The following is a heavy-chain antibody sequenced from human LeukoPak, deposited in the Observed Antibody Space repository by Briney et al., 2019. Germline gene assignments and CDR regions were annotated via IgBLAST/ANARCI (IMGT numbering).Heavy chain of an antibody. D-gene: IGHD1-26*01. CDR2: ISGDGGST. CDR1: GFTFSTYW. J-gene: IGHJ4*02. CDR3: AKDMGGFDY. Sequence: PGGSLRLSCAASGFTFSTYWMHWLRQAPGKGLEWVSLISGDGGSTYYADSVKGRFTISRDNSKNSLYLQMNSLRTEDTALYYCAKDMGGFDYWGQGTLVTVSS. V-gene: IGHV3-43*02.